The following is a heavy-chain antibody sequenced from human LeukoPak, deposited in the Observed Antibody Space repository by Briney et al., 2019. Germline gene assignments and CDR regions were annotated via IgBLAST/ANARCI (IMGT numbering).Heavy chain of an antibody. V-gene: IGHV4-59*12. J-gene: IGHJ4*02. D-gene: IGHD6-13*01. CDR3: ARGGRGFYVSSSWYKGFDY. Sequence: SETLSLTCMVSGGSISSYYWSSIRQPPRERRECIGYIYDSVSTNYNPSLKSRVTISVDTYKNQFSLKLSSVTAADTAVYYCARGGRGFYVSSSWYKGFDYWGQGTMVTVSS. CDR1: GGSISSYY. CDR2: IYDSVST.